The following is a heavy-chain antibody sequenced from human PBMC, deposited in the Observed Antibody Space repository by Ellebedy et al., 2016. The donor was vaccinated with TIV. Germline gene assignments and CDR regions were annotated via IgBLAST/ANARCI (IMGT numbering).Heavy chain of an antibody. Sequence: GGSLRLSCAASGFTFRSYWMSWVRQASGKGLEWVGNINQDGSEKYYVDSVKGRFSISRDNAKNSVYLQMNSLRAEDTALYFCARDGSFGDYLSPRHAYMWGQGTMVTVSS. J-gene: IGHJ3*02. D-gene: IGHD4-17*01. CDR3: ARDGSFGDYLSPRHAYM. CDR1: GFTFRSYW. V-gene: IGHV3-7*01. CDR2: INQDGSEK.